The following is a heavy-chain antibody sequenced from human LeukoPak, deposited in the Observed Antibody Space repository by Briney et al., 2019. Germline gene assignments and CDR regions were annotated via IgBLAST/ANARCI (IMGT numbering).Heavy chain of an antibody. Sequence: GGSLRLSCAASGFTFNTYAMSGVRQAPGKGLEWVANIKQDGSEKYYVDSVKGRFTISKDNSNNMVFLQMDRLRAEDTAVYYCARLWGGNGYSGGSLNLWGQGTLVTVSS. J-gene: IGHJ5*02. CDR3: ARLWGGNGYSGGSLNL. D-gene: IGHD3-16*01. V-gene: IGHV3-7*01. CDR2: IKQDGSEK. CDR1: GFTFNTYA.